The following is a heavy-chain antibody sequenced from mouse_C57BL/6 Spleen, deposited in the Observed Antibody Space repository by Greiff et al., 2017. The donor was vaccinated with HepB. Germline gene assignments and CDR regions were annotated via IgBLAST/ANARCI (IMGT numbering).Heavy chain of an antibody. CDR3: TRRGDYYGGFDY. D-gene: IGHD1-1*01. CDR2: IDPETGGT. V-gene: IGHV1-15*01. CDR1: GYTFTDYE. J-gene: IGHJ2*01. Sequence: QQSGAELVRPGASVTLSCKASGYTFTDYEMHWVKQTPVHGLEWIGAIDPETGGTAYNQKFKGKAILTADKSSSTAYMERRSLTSEDSAVYYCTRRGDYYGGFDYWGQGTTLTVSS.